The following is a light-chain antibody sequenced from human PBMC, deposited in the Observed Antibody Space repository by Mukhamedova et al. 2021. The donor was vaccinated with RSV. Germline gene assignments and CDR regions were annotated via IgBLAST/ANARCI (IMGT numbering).Light chain of an antibody. J-gene: IGKJ4*01. CDR2: GAS. CDR1: DNLSNNY. V-gene: IGKV3-20*01. Sequence: ASDNLSNNYLAWYKQRPGQPPRLLIYGASNRAPDIPDRFSGSGSGPDFTLTISRVEPEVSAMYYCHQYSYSPVTFGGGTKVEI. CDR3: HQYSYSPVT.